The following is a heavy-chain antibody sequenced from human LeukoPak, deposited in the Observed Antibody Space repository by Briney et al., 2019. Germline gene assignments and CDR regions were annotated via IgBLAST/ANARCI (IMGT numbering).Heavy chain of an antibody. CDR2: IYTSGST. Sequence: SETLSLTCSVSGGSITSGGSFWSWIRQHPGKGLEWIGYIYTSGSTNYNPSLKSRVTMSVDTSKNQFSLKLSSVTAADTAVYYCARLSTYDILTGYVYYGMDVWGQGTTVTVSS. CDR3: ARLSTYDILTGYVYYGMDV. J-gene: IGHJ6*02. D-gene: IGHD3-9*01. V-gene: IGHV4-61*08. CDR1: GGSITSGGSF.